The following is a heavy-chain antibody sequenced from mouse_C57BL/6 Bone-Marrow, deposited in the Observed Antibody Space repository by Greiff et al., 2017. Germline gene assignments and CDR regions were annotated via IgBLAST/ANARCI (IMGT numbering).Heavy chain of an antibody. CDR2: INPYNGGT. CDR3: ARYYWYFDV. CDR1: GYTFTDYY. V-gene: IGHV1-19*01. J-gene: IGHJ1*03. Sequence: VQLQQSGPVLVKPGASVKMSCKASGYTFTDYYMNWVKQSHGKSLEWIGVINPYNGGTSYNQKFKGKATLTVDKSSSTAYMELNSLTSEDSAVYYCARYYWYFDVWGTGTTVTVSS.